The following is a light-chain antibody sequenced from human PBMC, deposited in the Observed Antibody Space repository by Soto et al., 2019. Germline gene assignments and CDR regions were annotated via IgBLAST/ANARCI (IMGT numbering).Light chain of an antibody. V-gene: IGKV3D-15*01. Sequence: MVMTQSPATLSVSPGERATLSCRASQSVSTKFAWYQQKPGQAPRLLIYGASTRATGIPARFSGSGSGTGFTLTISSLQSEDFAVYYCQQYNNWPYTFGPGTRVDIK. CDR2: GAS. CDR1: QSVSTK. J-gene: IGKJ3*01. CDR3: QQYNNWPYT.